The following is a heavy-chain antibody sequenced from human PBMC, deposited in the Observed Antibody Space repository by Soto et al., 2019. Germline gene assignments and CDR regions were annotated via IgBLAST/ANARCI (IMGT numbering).Heavy chain of an antibody. CDR3: AKTSYGDYEFDY. CDR2: ISYDGSNK. D-gene: IGHD4-17*01. J-gene: IGHJ4*02. V-gene: IGHV3-30*18. Sequence: GGSLRLSCAASGFTFSSYGMHWVSQAPGKGLEWVAVISYDGSNKYYADSVKGRFTISRDNSKNTLYLQMNSLRAEDTAVYYCAKTSYGDYEFDYWGQGTLVTVSS. CDR1: GFTFSSYG.